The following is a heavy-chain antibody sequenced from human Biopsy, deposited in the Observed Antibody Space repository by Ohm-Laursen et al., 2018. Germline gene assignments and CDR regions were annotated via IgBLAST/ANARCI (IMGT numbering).Heavy chain of an antibody. J-gene: IGHJ5*02. Sequence: GTLSLTCIVSGGSISNNNYYWGWIRQPPGKGLEWIGSIFYRGSTHYKPSPKGRVNISVDTSKNHSSLKLNSLTAADTAVYYCARDYDTSGYYYVSWGQGTLVTVSS. V-gene: IGHV4-39*02. CDR1: GGSISNNNYY. D-gene: IGHD3-22*01. CDR3: ARDYDTSGYYYVS. CDR2: IFYRGST.